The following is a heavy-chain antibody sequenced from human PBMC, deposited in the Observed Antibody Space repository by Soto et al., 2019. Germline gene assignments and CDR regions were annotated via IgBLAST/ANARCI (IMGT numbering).Heavy chain of an antibody. CDR3: ARSTEMATMTYFDY. CDR2: IIPIFGTA. J-gene: IGHJ4*02. CDR1: GGTFSSYA. D-gene: IGHD5-12*01. Sequence: SVKVSCKASGGTFSSYAISWVRQAPGQGLEWMGGIIPIFGTANYAQKFQGRVTITADESTSTAYMELSSLRSEDTAVYYCARSTEMATMTYFDYWGQGTLVTVSS. V-gene: IGHV1-69*13.